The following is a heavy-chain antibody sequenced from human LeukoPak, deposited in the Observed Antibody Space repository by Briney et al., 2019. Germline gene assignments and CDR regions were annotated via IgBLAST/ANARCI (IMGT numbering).Heavy chain of an antibody. Sequence: GGSLRLSCAASGFTFSSYSMNWVRQAPGKGLEWVLSISSSSSYIYYADSVKGRFTITRDNAKNSLYLQMNSLRAEDTAVYYCARDGGSGEHYDFWSGYYPNYYYYYGMDVWGQGTTVTVSS. D-gene: IGHD3-3*01. CDR1: GFTFSSYS. V-gene: IGHV3-21*01. J-gene: IGHJ6*02. CDR2: ISSSSSYI. CDR3: ARDGGSGEHYDFWSGYYPNYYYYYGMDV.